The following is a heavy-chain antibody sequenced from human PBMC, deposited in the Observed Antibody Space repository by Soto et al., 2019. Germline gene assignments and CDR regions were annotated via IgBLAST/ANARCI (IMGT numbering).Heavy chain of an antibody. CDR1: GGTFSSYA. CDR3: AREPHYYYDSSGPIRDAFDI. CDR2: IIPIFGTA. J-gene: IGHJ3*02. Sequence: QVQLVQSGAEVKKPGSSVKVSCKASGGTFSSYAISWVRQAPGQGLEWMGGIIPIFGTANYAQKFQGRVTITADESTSPAYMELSSLRSEDTAVYYCAREPHYYYDSSGPIRDAFDIWGQGTMVTVSS. V-gene: IGHV1-69*12. D-gene: IGHD3-22*01.